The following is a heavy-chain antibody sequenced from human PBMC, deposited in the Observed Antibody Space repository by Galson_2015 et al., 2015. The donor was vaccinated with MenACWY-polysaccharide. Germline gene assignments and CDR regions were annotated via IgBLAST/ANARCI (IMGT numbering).Heavy chain of an antibody. J-gene: IGHJ4*02. V-gene: IGHV3-23*01. Sequence: SLRLSCAASGFTFSSHAMSWVRQAPGKGLEWVSAISGSGGSTYYADSVKGRFTISRDNSKNTLYLQMNSLRAEDTAVYYCAKDFGFWSGYRLDYWGQGTLVTVSS. CDR2: ISGSGGST. D-gene: IGHD3-3*01. CDR1: GFTFSSHA. CDR3: AKDFGFWSGYRLDY.